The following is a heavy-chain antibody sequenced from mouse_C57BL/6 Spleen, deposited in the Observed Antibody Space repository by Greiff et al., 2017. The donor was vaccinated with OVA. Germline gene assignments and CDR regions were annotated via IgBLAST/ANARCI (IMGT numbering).Heavy chain of an antibody. CDR1: GYTFTSYG. V-gene: IGHV1-81*01. J-gene: IGHJ3*01. CDR3: ARYGDYSNSKVWFAY. CDR2: IYPRSGNT. D-gene: IGHD2-5*01. Sequence: QVQLQQSGAELARPGASVKLSCKASGYTFTSYGISWVKQRTGQGLEWIGEIYPRSGNTYYNEKFKGKATLTADKSSSTAYMELRSLTSEDSAVYFCARYGDYSNSKVWFAYWGQGTLVTVSA.